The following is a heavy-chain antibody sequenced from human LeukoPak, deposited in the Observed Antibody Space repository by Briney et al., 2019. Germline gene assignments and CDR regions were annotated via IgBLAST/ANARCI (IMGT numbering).Heavy chain of an antibody. CDR3: ARHGGGLLWFGELLSYYYYMDV. CDR1: GGSISSSSYY. J-gene: IGHJ6*03. CDR2: IYYSGST. D-gene: IGHD3-10*01. V-gene: IGHV4-39*01. Sequence: PSETLSLTCTVSGGSISSSSYYWGWIRQPPGKGLEWIGSIYYSGSTYYNPSLKSRVTISVDTSKNQFSLKLSSVTAADTAVYYCARHGGGLLWFGELLSYYYYMDVWGKGTTVTISS.